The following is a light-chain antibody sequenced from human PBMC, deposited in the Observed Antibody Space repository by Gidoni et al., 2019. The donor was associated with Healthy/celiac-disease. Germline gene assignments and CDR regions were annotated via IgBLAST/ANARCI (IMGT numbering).Light chain of an antibody. CDR3: AAWDDSLNGVV. V-gene: IGLV1-44*01. CDR1: SSNIRSNT. J-gene: IGLJ2*01. CDR2: SNN. Sequence: QSVLTQPPSASGTPGPRVTIPCSGSSSNIRSNTVNWYQQLPGTAPKLLIYSNNQRPSGVPDRFSGSKSGTAASLANSGLQSEDEADYYCAAWDDSLNGVVFGGGTKLTVL.